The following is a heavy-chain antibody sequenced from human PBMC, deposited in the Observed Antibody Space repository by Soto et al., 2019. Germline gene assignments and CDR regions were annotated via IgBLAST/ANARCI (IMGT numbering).Heavy chain of an antibody. CDR1: GGTFSSYA. D-gene: IGHD2-2*02. Sequence: GASVKVSCKASGGTFSSYAISWVRQAPGQGLEWMGGIIPIFGTANYAQKFQGRVTITADKSTSTAYMELSSLRSEDTAVYYCARNNIVVVPAAIVGGDYYGMDVWGQGTTVTVSS. CDR3: ARNNIVVVPAAIVGGDYYGMDV. J-gene: IGHJ6*02. CDR2: IIPIFGTA. V-gene: IGHV1-69*06.